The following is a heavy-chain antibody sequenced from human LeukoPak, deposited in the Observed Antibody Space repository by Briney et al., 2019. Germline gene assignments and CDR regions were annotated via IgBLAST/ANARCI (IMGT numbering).Heavy chain of an antibody. D-gene: IGHD3-10*01. CDR2: ISGSGGST. CDR3: AKDETVLLWFGELLDYAFDI. Sequence: GGSLRLSCAVSGFTFSDYYMSWVRQAPGKGLEWVSAISGSGGSTYYADSVKGRFTISRDNSKNTLYLQMNSLRAEDTAVYYCAKDETVLLWFGELLDYAFDIWGQGTKVTVSS. J-gene: IGHJ3*02. V-gene: IGHV3-23*01. CDR1: GFTFSDYY.